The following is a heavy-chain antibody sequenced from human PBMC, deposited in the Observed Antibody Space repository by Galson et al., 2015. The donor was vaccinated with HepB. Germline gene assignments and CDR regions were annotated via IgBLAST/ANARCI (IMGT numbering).Heavy chain of an antibody. CDR3: ARGGYGVVINYFDP. J-gene: IGHJ5*02. CDR2: IYYSGST. Sequence: ETLSLTCTVSGGSISSHYWSWIRQPPGKGLEWIGYIYYSGSTNYNPSLKSRVAMSVDTSTNQFSLKLSSVTAADTAVYYCARGGYGVVINYFDPWGQGTLVTASS. D-gene: IGHD5-12*01. V-gene: IGHV4-59*08. CDR1: GGSISSHY.